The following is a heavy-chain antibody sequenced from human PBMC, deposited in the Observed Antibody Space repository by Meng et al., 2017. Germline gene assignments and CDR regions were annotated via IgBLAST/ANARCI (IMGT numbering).Heavy chain of an antibody. CDR3: ASYSSVRGIAY. V-gene: IGHV1-69*01. CDR1: GGTFSSYA. CDR2: IIPIFGTA. D-gene: IGHD3-10*01. J-gene: IGHJ4*02. Sequence: LVYTGAGLNAPGSALACSCYDFGGTFSSYACSWVRQAPGQGLEWMGGIIPIFGTANYVQKSQGRVTITADESTSTAYMELSSLRSEDTAVYYCASYSSVRGIAYWGQGTLVTVSS.